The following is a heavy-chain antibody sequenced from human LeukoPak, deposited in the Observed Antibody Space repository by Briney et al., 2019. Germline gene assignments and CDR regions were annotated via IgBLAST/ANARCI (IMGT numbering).Heavy chain of an antibody. D-gene: IGHD1-26*01. CDR3: ARDGGTYAGGTFDI. CDR2: IYYSGST. CDR1: GGSFSGYY. J-gene: IGHJ3*02. Sequence: SETLSLTCAVYGGSFSGYYWSWIRQPPGKGLEWIGYIYYSGSTNYNPSLKSRVTISIDTSKNQFSLKLSSMTAADTAVYYCARDGGTYAGGTFDIWGQGTMVTVSS. V-gene: IGHV4-59*01.